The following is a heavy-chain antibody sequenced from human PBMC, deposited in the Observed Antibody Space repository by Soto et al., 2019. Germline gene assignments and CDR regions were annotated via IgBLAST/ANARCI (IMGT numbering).Heavy chain of an antibody. J-gene: IGHJ3*01. D-gene: IGHD3-3*01. V-gene: IGHV3-7*01. Sequence: EVQLVESGGGLVQPGGSLRLSCAASGFTFSNFWMSWVRQTPGKGLEWVAKIKQDESEIYYAGSVRGRFTISRDNAKNSLYWPMNRLGVEGTDVCYCAAVIPIWSLDFWGPGTMVTVSS. CDR3: AAVIPIWSLDF. CDR1: GFTFSNFW. CDR2: IKQDESEI.